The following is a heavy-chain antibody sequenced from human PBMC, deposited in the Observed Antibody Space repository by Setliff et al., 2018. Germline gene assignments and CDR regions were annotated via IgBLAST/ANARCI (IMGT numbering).Heavy chain of an antibody. CDR2: IYHDGDPKFNPSV. Sequence: SETLSLTCAVSGDSISNDYWWSWVRQPPERELEWIGFIYHDGDPKFNPSVNYNPSLKSRITMSVDKSKNQFSLNLRSVTAADTAVYYCTRGGERYHTANWGQGALVTVSS. CDR3: TRGGERYHTAN. J-gene: IGHJ4*02. CDR1: GDSISNDYW. D-gene: IGHD2-2*01. V-gene: IGHV4-4*02.